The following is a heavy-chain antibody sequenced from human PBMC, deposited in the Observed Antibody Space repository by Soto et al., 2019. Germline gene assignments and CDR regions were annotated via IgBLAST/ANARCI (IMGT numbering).Heavy chain of an antibody. J-gene: IGHJ6*02. Sequence: GASVKVSCKASGGTFSSYAISWVRQAPGQGLEWMGGIIPIFGTANYAQKFQGRVTITADESTSTAYMELSSLRSEDTAVYYCARGLDLKYYYYYGMDVWGQGTTVTVSS. CDR2: IIPIFGTA. CDR3: ARGLDLKYYYYYGMDV. CDR1: GGTFSSYA. V-gene: IGHV1-69*13.